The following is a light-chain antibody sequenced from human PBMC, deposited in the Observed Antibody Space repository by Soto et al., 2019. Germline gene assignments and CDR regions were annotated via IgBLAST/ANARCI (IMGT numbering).Light chain of an antibody. J-gene: IGLJ1*01. V-gene: IGLV2-8*01. Sequence: QSALTQPPSASGSPGQSVAISCTGTSSDVGGYNYVSWYQQHPGKAPKLMIYEVNKRPSGVPDRFSGSKSGNTASLTVSGLQAEDEADYYCSSYATNSTRVFGTGTKVTV. CDR2: EVN. CDR3: SSYATNSTRV. CDR1: SSDVGGYNY.